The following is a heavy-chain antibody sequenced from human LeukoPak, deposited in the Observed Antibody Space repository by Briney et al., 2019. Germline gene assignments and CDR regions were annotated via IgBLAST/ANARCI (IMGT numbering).Heavy chain of an antibody. Sequence: SETLSLTCAVYGGSFSGYYWSWIRQPPGKGLEWIGYIYYTGSTNYNPSLRSRVTISVDTSKNQFSLKLSSVTAADTAVYYCARTTEGGYSYGSFYYHYMDVWGKGATVTISS. CDR1: GGSFSGYY. CDR2: IYYTGST. D-gene: IGHD5-18*01. V-gene: IGHV4-59*01. CDR3: ARTTEGGYSYGSFYYHYMDV. J-gene: IGHJ6*03.